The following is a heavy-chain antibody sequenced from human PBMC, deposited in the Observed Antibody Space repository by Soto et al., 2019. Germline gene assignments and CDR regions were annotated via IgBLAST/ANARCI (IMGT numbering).Heavy chain of an antibody. CDR1: GGSISSYY. D-gene: IGHD4-17*01. V-gene: IGHV4-4*07. J-gene: IGHJ6*02. CDR3: ARGKVRATVTTILGVRGENYYYYGMDV. Sequence: QVQLQESGPGLVKPSETLSLTCTVSGGSISSYYWSWIRQPAGKGLEWIGRIYTSGSTNYNPSLKSRVTMSVDTSKNQFSLKLSSVTAADTAVYYCARGKVRATVTTILGVRGENYYYYGMDVWGQGTTVTVSS. CDR2: IYTSGST.